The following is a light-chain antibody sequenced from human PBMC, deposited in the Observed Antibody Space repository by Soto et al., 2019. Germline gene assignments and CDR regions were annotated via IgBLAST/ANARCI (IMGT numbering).Light chain of an antibody. CDR1: QSISSY. J-gene: IGKJ4*01. Sequence: DIQMTQSPSSLSASVGDRVTITCRASQSISSYLNWYQQKPGKAPKLLIYAASSLQSGVPSRFSGSGSGTDFTLTISSLQPEDFATYYCQQNYSTPALTFGEGTKVDIK. CDR2: AAS. CDR3: QQNYSTPALT. V-gene: IGKV1-39*01.